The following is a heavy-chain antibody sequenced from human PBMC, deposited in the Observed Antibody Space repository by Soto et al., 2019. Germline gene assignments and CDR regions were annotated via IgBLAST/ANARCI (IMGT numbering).Heavy chain of an antibody. Sequence: GGSLRLSCAASGFTFSSYAMSWVRQAPGKGLEWVSAISGSGGSTYYADSVKGRFTISRDNSKNTLYLQMNGLRAEDTAVYYCAKDAGDSGYWYLDLRGRGTLVTVSS. CDR3: AKDAGDSGYWYLDL. CDR1: GFTFSSYA. CDR2: ISGSGGST. V-gene: IGHV3-23*01. D-gene: IGHD3-10*01. J-gene: IGHJ2*01.